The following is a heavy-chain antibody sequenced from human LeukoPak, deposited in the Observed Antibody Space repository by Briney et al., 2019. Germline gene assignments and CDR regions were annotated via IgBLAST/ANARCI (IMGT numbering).Heavy chain of an antibody. J-gene: IGHJ5*02. CDR3: VREGVWSGWFDT. D-gene: IGHD2-21*01. V-gene: IGHV4-59*01. CDR1: GGSISSYY. CDR2: IYYSGST. Sequence: SETLSLTCTVSGGSISSYYWSWIRQPPGKGLEWIGYIYYSGSTNYNPSLESRVTISVDTSKNQVSLKLNSVTAADTAVYYCVREGVWSGWFDTWGQGTLVTVSS.